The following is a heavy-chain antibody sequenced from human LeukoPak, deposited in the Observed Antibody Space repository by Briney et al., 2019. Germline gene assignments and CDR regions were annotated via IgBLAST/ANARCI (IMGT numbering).Heavy chain of an antibody. CDR3: ARGSTSSWPFDC. CDR1: GYTFTNYA. V-gene: IGHV1-3*01. CDR2: INAGNGDT. D-gene: IGHD6-13*01. J-gene: IGHJ4*02. Sequence: ASVKVSCKASGYTFTNYAMHWVRQAPGQRLEWMGWINAGNGDTEYSQNFQGRVTITRDTSASTAYMELSSLRSEDTAVYYCARGSTSSWPFDCWGQGTLVTVSS.